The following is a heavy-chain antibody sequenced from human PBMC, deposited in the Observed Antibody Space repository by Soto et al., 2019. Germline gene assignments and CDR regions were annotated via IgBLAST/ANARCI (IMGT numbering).Heavy chain of an antibody. Sequence: EVQLLESGGGLVQPGGSLRLSCAASGFTFSSYAMSWVRQSPGKGLEWVSAIPGSGDSTYYAGSVKGRFTISRDNSKNTLYLQMNSLRVEDTAVYYCAKIGTSSSVSLPLVLLDYWAREPWSPSPQ. D-gene: IGHD6-6*01. J-gene: IGHJ4*02. CDR3: AKIGTSSSVSLPLVLLDY. V-gene: IGHV3-23*01. CDR2: IPGSGDST. CDR1: GFTFSSYA.